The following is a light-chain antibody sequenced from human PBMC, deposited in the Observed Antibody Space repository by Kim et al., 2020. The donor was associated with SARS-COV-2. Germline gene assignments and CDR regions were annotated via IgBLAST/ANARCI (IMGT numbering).Light chain of an antibody. V-gene: IGKV1-16*02. CDR2: GAS. CDR1: QDIQIF. CDR3: QQYTTYPRT. J-gene: IGKJ1*01. Sequence: DIQMTQSPSSVSASVGDRVTITCRASQDIQIFLAWFHQKPGKAPRSLIHGASTLQSGVPSNFSGSGSGTDFALTISSLQPEDFGTYYCQQYTTYPRTFGPGTKVEI.